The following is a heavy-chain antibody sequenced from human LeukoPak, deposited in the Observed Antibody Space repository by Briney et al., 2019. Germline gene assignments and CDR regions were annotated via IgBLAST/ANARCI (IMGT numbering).Heavy chain of an antibody. CDR1: GGSISSYY. J-gene: IGHJ4*02. D-gene: IGHD3-22*01. Sequence: SETLSLTCTVSGGSISSYYWRWIRQPPGKGLEWIGYIYYSGTTNYNPSLKSRVTMSVDTSKNQFSLKLSSVTAADTAVYYCARVTTYYDFDYWGQGTLVTVSS. V-gene: IGHV4-59*01. CDR2: IYYSGTT. CDR3: ARVTTYYDFDY.